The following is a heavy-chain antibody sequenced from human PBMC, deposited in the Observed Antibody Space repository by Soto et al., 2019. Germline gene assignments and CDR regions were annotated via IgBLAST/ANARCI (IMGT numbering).Heavy chain of an antibody. Sequence: GGSLRLSCAASGFTFSSYGMHWVRQAPGKGQEWVAVISYDGSNKYYADSVKGRFTISRDNSKNTLYLQMNSLRAEDTAVYYCAKDYRRSGSGYYYYYYGMDVWGQGTTVTVSS. CDR1: GFTFSSYG. J-gene: IGHJ6*02. CDR3: AKDYRRSGSGYYYYYYGMDV. V-gene: IGHV3-30*18. CDR2: ISYDGSNK. D-gene: IGHD3-22*01.